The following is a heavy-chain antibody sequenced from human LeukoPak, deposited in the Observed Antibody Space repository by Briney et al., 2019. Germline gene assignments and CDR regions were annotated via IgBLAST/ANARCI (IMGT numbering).Heavy chain of an antibody. CDR1: GYTFTSYG. CDR3: ARVGVGIHDYVWGSYRYPRGFAFDI. D-gene: IGHD3-16*02. J-gene: IGHJ3*02. CDR2: ISAYNGNT. Sequence: ASVKVSCKASGYTFTSYGISWVRQAPGQGLEWMGWISAYNGNTNYAQKLQGRVTMTTDTSTSTAYMELRSLRSDDTAVYYCARVGVGIHDYVWGSYRYPRGFAFDIWGQGTMVTVSS. V-gene: IGHV1-18*01.